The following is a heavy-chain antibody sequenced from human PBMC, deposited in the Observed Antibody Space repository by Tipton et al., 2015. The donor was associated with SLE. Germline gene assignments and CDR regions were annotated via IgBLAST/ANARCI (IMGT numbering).Heavy chain of an antibody. CDR3: VNMDTAMAAFDY. J-gene: IGHJ4*02. V-gene: IGHV3-30-3*01. Sequence: SLRLSCAASGFTFSSYAMHWVRQAPGKGLEWVAVISYDGSNKYYADSVKGRFTISRDNSKNTLYLQMNSLRAEDTAVYYCVNMDTAMAAFDYWGQGTLVTVSS. D-gene: IGHD5-18*01. CDR1: GFTFSSYA. CDR2: ISYDGSNK.